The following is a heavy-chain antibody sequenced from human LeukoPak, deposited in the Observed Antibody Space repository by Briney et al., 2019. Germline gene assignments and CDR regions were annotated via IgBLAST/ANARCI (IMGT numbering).Heavy chain of an antibody. CDR1: GFTFSSYS. V-gene: IGHV3-48*01. CDR2: ISGNTNTI. CDR3: ARDLGAPFDY. D-gene: IGHD1-26*01. Sequence: PGGSLRLSCAASGFTFSSYSMNWVRQAPGKGLEWVSYISGNTNTIYYSDSVKGRFTISRDNAKNSLYLQMNSLRAEDTAVYYCARDLGAPFDYWGQGTLVTVSS. J-gene: IGHJ4*02.